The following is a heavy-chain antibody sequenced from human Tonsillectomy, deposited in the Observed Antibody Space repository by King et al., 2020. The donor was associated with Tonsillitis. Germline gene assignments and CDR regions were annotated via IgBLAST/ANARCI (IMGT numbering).Heavy chain of an antibody. CDR1: GYSLITYW. CDR3: ARRGYIYRYDYYYYMDV. V-gene: IGHV5-10-1*03. CDR2: IDPSNSYT. J-gene: IGHJ6*03. Sequence: VQLVESGAEVKKPGESLRISCKASGYSLITYWISWVRQMPGKGLEWMGRIDPSNSYTNYNPSFEGHVTISADKSISTAYLQWSSLKASDTAIYYCARRGYIYRYDYYYYMDVWGKGTTVTVSS. D-gene: IGHD5-18*01.